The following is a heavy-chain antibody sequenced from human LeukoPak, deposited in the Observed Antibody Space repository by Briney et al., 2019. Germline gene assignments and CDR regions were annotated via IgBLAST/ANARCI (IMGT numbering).Heavy chain of an antibody. J-gene: IGHJ5*02. CDR3: TSRSGSWENWFDP. V-gene: IGHV3-73*01. CDR1: GFTFSGSA. CDR2: IRSKANSYAT. D-gene: IGHD3-10*01. Sequence: PEGSLRLSCAASGFTFSGSAMHWVRQASGKGLEWVGRIRSKANSYATAYAASVKGRFTISRDDSKNTAYLQMNSLKTEDTAVYYCTSRSGSWENWFDPWGQGTLVTVSS.